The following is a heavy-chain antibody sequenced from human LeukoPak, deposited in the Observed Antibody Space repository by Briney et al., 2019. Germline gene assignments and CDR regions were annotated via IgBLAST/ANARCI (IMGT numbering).Heavy chain of an antibody. CDR1: GGSISSYY. Sequence: PSETLSLTCTVSGGSISSYYWSWIRQPPGKGLEWIGYIYYSGSTNYNPSLKGRVTISVDTSKNQFSLKLSSVTAADTAVYYCARLRNYGDYVSDAFDIWGQGTMVTVSS. D-gene: IGHD4-17*01. J-gene: IGHJ3*02. CDR2: IYYSGST. V-gene: IGHV4-59*08. CDR3: ARLRNYGDYVSDAFDI.